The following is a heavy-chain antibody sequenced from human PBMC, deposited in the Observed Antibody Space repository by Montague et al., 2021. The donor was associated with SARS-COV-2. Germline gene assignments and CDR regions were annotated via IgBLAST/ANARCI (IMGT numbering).Heavy chain of an antibody. CDR1: GGSISSSSYY. CDR3: ARAPPGYWGFVVVVAAHFDY. Sequence: SETLSLTCTVSGGSISSSSYYWGWIRQPPGKGLEWIGSIYYSGSTYYNPSLKSRVTISVDTSKNQFSLKLRSVTAADTAVYYCARAPPGYWGFVVVVAAHFDYWSQGTLVTVSS. D-gene: IGHD2-15*01. CDR2: IYYSGST. J-gene: IGHJ4*02. V-gene: IGHV4-39*07.